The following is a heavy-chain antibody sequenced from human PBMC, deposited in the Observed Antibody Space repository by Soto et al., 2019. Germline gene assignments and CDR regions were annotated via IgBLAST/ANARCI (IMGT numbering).Heavy chain of an antibody. CDR3: ERHPIYYDTSVYYLGYFDY. Sequence: SETLSLTCTVSGGSISSSGYYWCWIRQPPGKGLELIGSIYSSGSTYYNPSLKSRVTISVDTSRNQFSLKLSSVTAADTAVYYCERHPIYYDTSVYYLGYFDYWGQGTLVTVSS. CDR2: IYSSGST. D-gene: IGHD3-22*01. V-gene: IGHV4-39*01. J-gene: IGHJ4*02. CDR1: GGSISSSGYY.